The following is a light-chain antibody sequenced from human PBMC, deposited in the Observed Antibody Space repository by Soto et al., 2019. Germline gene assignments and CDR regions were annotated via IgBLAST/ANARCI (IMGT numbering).Light chain of an antibody. Sequence: QSVLTQPPSASGSPGQSVTISCTGTSSDIGGYNFVSWYQQHPGKAPRLIIYEVYKRPPGVPNRFSGSKSGNTASLTVSGLQAEDEADYYCSSHGGSNNPLAFGGGTKLTVL. CDR2: EVY. J-gene: IGLJ1*01. CDR3: SSHGGSNNPLA. V-gene: IGLV2-8*01. CDR1: SSDIGGYNF.